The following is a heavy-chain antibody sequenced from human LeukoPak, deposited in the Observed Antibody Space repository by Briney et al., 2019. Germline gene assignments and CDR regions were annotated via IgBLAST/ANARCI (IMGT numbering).Heavy chain of an antibody. CDR2: INPNSGGT. CDR1: GYTFTGYY. V-gene: IGHV1-2*02. CDR3: ARACSSTSCYDDYYGMDV. Sequence: ASVTVSCKASGYTFTGYYMHWVRQAPGQGLEWMGWINPNSGGTNYAQKFQGRVTMTRDTSISTAYMELSRLRSDDTAVYYCARACSSTSCYDDYYGMDVWGQGTTVTVSS. D-gene: IGHD2-2*01. J-gene: IGHJ6*02.